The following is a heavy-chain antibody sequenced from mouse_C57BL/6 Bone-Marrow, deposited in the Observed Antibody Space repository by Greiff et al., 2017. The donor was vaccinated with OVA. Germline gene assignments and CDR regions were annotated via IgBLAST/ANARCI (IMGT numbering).Heavy chain of an antibody. V-gene: IGHV2-5*01. D-gene: IGHD1-1*01. CDR3: ANYYGSISYYYAMDY. Sequence: VQLQQSGPGLVQPSQSLSITCTVSGFSLTSCGVHWVRQSPGKGLEWLGVIWRGGSTDYNAAFMSRLSITKDNSKSQVFFKMNSLQADDTAIYYCANYYGSISYYYAMDYWGQGTSVTVSS. CDR1: GFSLTSCG. CDR2: IWRGGST. J-gene: IGHJ4*01.